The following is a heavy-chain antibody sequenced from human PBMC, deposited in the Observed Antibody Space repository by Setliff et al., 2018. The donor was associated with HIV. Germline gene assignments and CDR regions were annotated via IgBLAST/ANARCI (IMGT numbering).Heavy chain of an antibody. CDR3: GREGEGELPGY. V-gene: IGHV4-61*09. CDR1: GGSISSDNYY. J-gene: IGHJ4*02. CDR2: IYTGGST. D-gene: IGHD1-7*01. Sequence: SETLSLTCTVSGGSISSDNYYWTWIRQPAGKGLEWIGHIYTGGSTNYSPSLKSRVPISVDTSKNQFSLKLSSVTAADTAVYFCGREGEGELPGYWGQGTLVTVSS.